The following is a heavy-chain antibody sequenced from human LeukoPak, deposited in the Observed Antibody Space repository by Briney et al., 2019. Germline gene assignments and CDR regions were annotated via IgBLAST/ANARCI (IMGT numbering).Heavy chain of an antibody. D-gene: IGHD3-9*01. CDR1: GFTFSSHW. Sequence: PGGSLRLSCAASGFTFSSHWMHWVRRAPGKGLVWVSRIKTDGTYTDYADSVKGRFTTSRDNAKNTLYLQMNSLRAEDTAVYYCAADWSGAFDIWGQGTMVTVSS. CDR3: AADWSGAFDI. J-gene: IGHJ3*02. V-gene: IGHV3-74*01. CDR2: IKTDGTYT.